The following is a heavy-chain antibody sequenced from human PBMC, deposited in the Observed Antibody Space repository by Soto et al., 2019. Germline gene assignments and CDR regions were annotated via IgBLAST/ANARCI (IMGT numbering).Heavy chain of an antibody. CDR2: IGGIGQYT. Sequence: LRLSCAASGFTFSNYAMNWVRHAPGKGLEWVSIIGGIGQYTFYADSVRGRFTFSRDNSKNTLYLQMNSLRAEDTAVYYCATAFPIYDSSGYYFDYWGQGTLVTVS. V-gene: IGHV3-23*01. CDR1: GFTFSNYA. D-gene: IGHD3-22*01. CDR3: ATAFPIYDSSGYYFDY. J-gene: IGHJ4*02.